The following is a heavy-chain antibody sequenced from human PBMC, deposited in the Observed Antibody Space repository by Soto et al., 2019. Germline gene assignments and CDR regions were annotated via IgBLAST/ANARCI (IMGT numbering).Heavy chain of an antibody. V-gene: IGHV3-23*01. CDR1: GFFVSSDY. J-gene: IGHJ5*02. Sequence: EVQLMESGGGLIQPGGSLRLSCAASGFFVSSDYMNWVRQAPGKALEWVSAISGSGGSTYYADSVKGRFTISRDNSKNTLYLQMNSLRAEDTAVYYCAKVGDYYGSGSPPRGWFDPWGQGTLVTVSS. D-gene: IGHD3-10*01. CDR3: AKVGDYYGSGSPPRGWFDP. CDR2: ISGSGGST.